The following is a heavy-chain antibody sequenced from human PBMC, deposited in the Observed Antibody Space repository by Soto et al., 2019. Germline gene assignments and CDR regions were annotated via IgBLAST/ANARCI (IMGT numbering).Heavy chain of an antibody. V-gene: IGHV4-39*01. CDR2: INYSGST. J-gene: IGHJ4*02. Sequence: QLQLQESGPGLVKPSETLSLTCTVSGGSISSSSYYWGWIRQPPGKGLEWIGSINYSGSTYYNPSLIRRVPVSGDTSKNQFSLALSSVTAADTAVYSCAGRDGSPPYRYWGQGTLVTVSS. D-gene: IGHD2-21*01. CDR3: AGRDGSPPYRY. CDR1: GGSISSSSYY.